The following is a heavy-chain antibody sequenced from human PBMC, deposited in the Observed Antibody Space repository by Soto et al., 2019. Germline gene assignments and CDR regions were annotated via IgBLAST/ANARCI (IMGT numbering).Heavy chain of an antibody. CDR3: ARRYGSFFDI. J-gene: IGHJ3*02. D-gene: IGHD3-10*01. V-gene: IGHV4-59*08. CDR2: IFYSGST. Sequence: QVQLQESGPGLVKPSETLSLTCTVSGGSISSYYWSWIRQPPGKGLEWIGYIFYSGSTNYNPSLKSRVTISVDTSKIPFSLKLSSVTAADTAVYYCARRYGSFFDIWGQGTMVTVSS. CDR1: GGSISSYY.